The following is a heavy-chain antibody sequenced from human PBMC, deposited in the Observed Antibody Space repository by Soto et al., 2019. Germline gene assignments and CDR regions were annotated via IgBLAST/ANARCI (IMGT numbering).Heavy chain of an antibody. J-gene: IGHJ3*02. CDR1: GFTFSSYV. Sequence: GGSLRLSCAASGFTFSSYVMNWVRQAPGKGLEWVSTISGSGDSTYYTDSVKGRFTISRDNSKNTLLLQMNSLRADDTAVYYYLRIAITAPTNCDSFDIWGQGTMVTVSS. D-gene: IGHD1-7*01. V-gene: IGHV3-23*01. CDR3: LRIAITAPTNCDSFDI. CDR2: ISGSGDST.